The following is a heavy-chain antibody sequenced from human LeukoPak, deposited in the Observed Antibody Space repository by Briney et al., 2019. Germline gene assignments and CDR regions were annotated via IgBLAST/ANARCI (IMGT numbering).Heavy chain of an antibody. CDR1: GGTFSSYE. CDR2: IIPMFGTA. Sequence: ASVKVSCKASGGTFSSYEISWVRQAPGQGLEWMGGIIPMFGTAKYAQKFQGRVTITTDKSTSTAYMELSSLRSEDTAVYYCASGTTDIVVVPATLRNYYFDYWGQGTLVTVSS. V-gene: IGHV1-69*05. J-gene: IGHJ4*02. D-gene: IGHD2-2*01. CDR3: ASGTTDIVVVPATLRNYYFDY.